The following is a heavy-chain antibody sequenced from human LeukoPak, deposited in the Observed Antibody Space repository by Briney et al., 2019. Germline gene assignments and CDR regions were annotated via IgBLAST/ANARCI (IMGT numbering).Heavy chain of an antibody. CDR2: IYHSGST. J-gene: IGHJ6*02. CDR1: GYSISSGYY. D-gene: IGHD1-1*01. Sequence: SETLSLTCTVSGYSISSGYYWGWIRQPPGKGLEWIGIIYHSGSTYYNPSLKSRVTISVDTSKNQFSLKLSSVTAADTAVYYCAREELESYYGMDVWGQGTTVTVSS. V-gene: IGHV4-38-2*02. CDR3: AREELESYYGMDV.